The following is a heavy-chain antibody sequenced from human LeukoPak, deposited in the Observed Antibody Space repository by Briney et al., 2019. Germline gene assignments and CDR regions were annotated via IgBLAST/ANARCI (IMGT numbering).Heavy chain of an antibody. J-gene: IGHJ3*02. CDR2: IYSGGST. D-gene: IGHD2-2*02. V-gene: IGHV3-66*02. Sequence: GGSLRLXCAASGLTGSSNYMSWVRLAPGKGLESVSVIYSGGSTYYADSVKGRFTISRDNSKNTLYLQMNSLRAEDTAVYYCARVCSSTSCYRGALGAFDIWGQGTMVTVSS. CDR1: GLTGSSNY. CDR3: ARVCSSTSCYRGALGAFDI.